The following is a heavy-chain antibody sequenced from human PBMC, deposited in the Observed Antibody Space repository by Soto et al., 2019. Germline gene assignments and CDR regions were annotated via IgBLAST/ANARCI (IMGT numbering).Heavy chain of an antibody. CDR3: XRSLXQGDF. D-gene: IGHD2-21*01. CDR1: GYIFIHYY. V-gene: IGHV1-46*01. J-gene: IGHJ1*01. Sequence: QVQLVQSGAEVKKPGASVKVSCKASGYIFIHYYIHWVRQAPGQGLEWMAIINPNGGSTNYAQKFQGRVTVTSDTSTSTVSXXXXXXXXXXTXVXXXXRSLXQGDFWGXGTLVTVSS. CDR2: INPNGGST.